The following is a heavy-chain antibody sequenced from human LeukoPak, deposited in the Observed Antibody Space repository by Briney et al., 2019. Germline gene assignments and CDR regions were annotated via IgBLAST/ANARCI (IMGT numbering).Heavy chain of an antibody. Sequence: SETLSLTCTVSGGSISSGSYYWSWIRQPAGKGLEWIGRIYTSGSTNYNPSLKSRVTISVDTSKNQFSLKLSSVTAADTAVYYCAREIHYYDSRRAFDIWGQGTMVTVSS. CDR1: GGSISSGSYY. CDR3: AREIHYYDSRRAFDI. D-gene: IGHD3-22*01. J-gene: IGHJ3*02. CDR2: IYTSGST. V-gene: IGHV4-61*02.